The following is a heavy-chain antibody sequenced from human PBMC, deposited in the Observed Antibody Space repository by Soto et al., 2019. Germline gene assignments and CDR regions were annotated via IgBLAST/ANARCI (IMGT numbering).Heavy chain of an antibody. CDR1: GFTFSNYA. D-gene: IGHD2-2*01. CDR3: AKARGFCSNTSCSEGFDY. CDR2: ISGVGGDT. V-gene: IGHV3-23*01. J-gene: IGHJ4*02. Sequence: PGGSLRLSCAASGFTFSNYAMSWVRQAPGKGLEWVSGISGVGGDTYYTDSVKGQFTISRDNSKNTLYLQMNSLRGEDTAVYYCAKARGFCSNTSCSEGFDYWGQGTLVTVSS.